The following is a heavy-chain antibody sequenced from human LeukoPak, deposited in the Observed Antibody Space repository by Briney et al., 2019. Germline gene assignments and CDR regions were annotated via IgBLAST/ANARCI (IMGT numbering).Heavy chain of an antibody. Sequence: GGSLRLSCAASGVTFSSYAMSWVRQAPGKGLEWVSTISGSGGSTFYADSVKGRFTISRHNSKNTLYLQMNSLRAEDTAVYYCAKNTIFADFFDYWGREPWSPSPQ. CDR2: ISGSGGST. CDR1: GVTFSSYA. CDR3: AKNTIFADFFDY. D-gene: IGHD3-3*01. V-gene: IGHV3-23*01. J-gene: IGHJ4*02.